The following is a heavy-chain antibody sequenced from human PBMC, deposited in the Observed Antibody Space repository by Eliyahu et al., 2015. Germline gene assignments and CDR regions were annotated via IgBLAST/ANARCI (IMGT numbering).Heavy chain of an antibody. D-gene: IGHD2-8*01. V-gene: IGHV3-9*01. Sequence: DVQLVESGGGLVQXGRSXXLSCSASGXTFDDHGMHWVRQPPGKGLEWVAGLSWNSGSTAYADSVKGRFTISRDNPKNSLYLQMNNVRPEDTAFYYCVKDIGPTIGVCFMSWGQGTLVTVSS. CDR3: VKDIGPTIGVCFMS. CDR1: GXTFDDHG. J-gene: IGHJ4*02. CDR2: LSWNSGST.